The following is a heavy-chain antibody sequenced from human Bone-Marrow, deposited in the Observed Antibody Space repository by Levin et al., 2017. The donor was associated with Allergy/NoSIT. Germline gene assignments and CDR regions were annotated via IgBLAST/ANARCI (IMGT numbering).Heavy chain of an antibody. Sequence: LSLTCAASGFTFSSYWMYWVRQAPGKGLVWVSRINKDGSGTSYADSVKGRFTVSRDNAKNTQYLQMNSLGAEDTAVYYCARDRGRDYGDYVWYFDLWGRGTLVTVSS. J-gene: IGHJ2*01. D-gene: IGHD4-17*01. CDR3: ARDRGRDYGDYVWYFDL. V-gene: IGHV3-74*01. CDR1: GFTFSSYW. CDR2: INKDGSGT.